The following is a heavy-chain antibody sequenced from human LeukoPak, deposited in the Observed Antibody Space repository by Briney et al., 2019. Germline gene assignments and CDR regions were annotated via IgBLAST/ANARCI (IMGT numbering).Heavy chain of an antibody. CDR3: ARAYYDISTGYLDY. V-gene: IGHV6-1*01. CDR2: TYYRSKWYN. J-gene: IGHJ4*02. CDR1: GDSVSSKSAA. D-gene: IGHD3-9*01. Sequence: QSQTLSLTCAISGDSVSSKSAAWNWIRQSPSRGLEWLGRTYYRSKWYNDYAVSVKSRISVNPDTTKNQFSLQLSSVTPEDTAVYYCARAYYDISTGYLDYWGLGTLVTVSP.